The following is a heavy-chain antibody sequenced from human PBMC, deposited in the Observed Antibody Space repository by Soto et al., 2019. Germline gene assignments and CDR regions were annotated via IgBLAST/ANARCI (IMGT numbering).Heavy chain of an antibody. V-gene: IGHV1-18*04. CDR1: GYTFTSYG. J-gene: IGHJ5*02. CDR3: ARVGPYRSLILERNWFDP. Sequence: ASVKVSCKASGYTFTSYGISWVRQAPGQGLGWMGWISAYNGNTNYAQKLQGRVTMTTDTSTSTAYMELRSLRSDDTAVYYCARVGPYRSLILERNWFDPWGEGTLVTGLL. CDR2: ISAYNGNT. D-gene: IGHD3-3*01.